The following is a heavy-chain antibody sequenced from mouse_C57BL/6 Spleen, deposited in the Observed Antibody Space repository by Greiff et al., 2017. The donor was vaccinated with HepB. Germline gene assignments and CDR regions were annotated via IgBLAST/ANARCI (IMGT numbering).Heavy chain of an antibody. V-gene: IGHV14-2*01. CDR3: AREATMVTTRGPWFAY. Sequence: EVKLMESGAELVKPGASVKLSCTASGFNIKDYYMHWVKQRTEQGLEWIGRIDPEDGETKYAPKFQGKATITADTSSNTAYLQLSSLTSEDTAVYYCAREATMVTTRGPWFAYWGQGTLVTVSA. CDR1: GFNIKDYY. D-gene: IGHD2-2*01. CDR2: IDPEDGET. J-gene: IGHJ3*01.